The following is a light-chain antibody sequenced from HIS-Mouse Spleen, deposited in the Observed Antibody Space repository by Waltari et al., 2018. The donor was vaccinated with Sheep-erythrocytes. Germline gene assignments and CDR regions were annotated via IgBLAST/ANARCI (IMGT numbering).Light chain of an antibody. Sequence: QSALTQPASVSGSPGQSITISCTGTSSDVGSYNLVSWYQQHPGKAPKLMIYEGSKRPSGVSNRFSGSKSGNTASLTISGLQAEDEADYYCQQYYSTLLTFGGGTK. V-gene: IGLV2-23*01. CDR3: QQYYSTLLT. CDR2: EGS. J-gene: IGLJ2*01. CDR1: SSDVGSYNL.